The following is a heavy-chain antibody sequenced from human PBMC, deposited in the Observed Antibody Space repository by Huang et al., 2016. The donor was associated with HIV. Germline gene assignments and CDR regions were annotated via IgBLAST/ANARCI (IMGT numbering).Heavy chain of an antibody. J-gene: IGHJ4*02. D-gene: IGHD3-9*01. CDR1: GGSFSGYY. CDR2: INHSGST. Sequence: QVQLQQWGAGLLKPSETLSLTCAVYGGSFSGYYWSWIRQPPGKGLEWIGEINHSGSTNNHPSLKIRVTISVDTSKNQFSLKLSAVTAAYTAVYYCARGNFDWLHYWGQGTLVTVSS. CDR3: ARGNFDWLHY. V-gene: IGHV4-34*01.